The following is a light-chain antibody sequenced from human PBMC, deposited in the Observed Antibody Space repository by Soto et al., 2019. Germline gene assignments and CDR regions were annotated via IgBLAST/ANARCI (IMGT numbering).Light chain of an antibody. CDR2: DVS. V-gene: IGLV2-11*01. CDR3: CSYAGSPSYV. J-gene: IGLJ1*01. Sequence: QSALTQPRSVSGSPGQSVTISCTGTSSDVGGYNYVSWYQQHPGKAPKVMIYDVSERPSGVPDRFSGSKSGNTASLTISGLKAEDEADYYCCSYAGSPSYVFGTGTTLTVL. CDR1: SSDVGGYNY.